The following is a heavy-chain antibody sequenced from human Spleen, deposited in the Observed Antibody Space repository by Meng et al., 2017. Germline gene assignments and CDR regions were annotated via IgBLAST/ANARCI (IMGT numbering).Heavy chain of an antibody. CDR2: INNDGDNR. Sequence: GESLKISCAASGFTFSTYAMSWVRQAPGKGLEWVSTINNDGDNRHYADSVKGRFIISRDNSKDTFYLQMNSLRAEDTAVYYCANDAGCTTGTMFDRWGQGTLVTVSS. J-gene: IGHJ5*02. CDR1: GFTFSTYA. D-gene: IGHD4-17*01. CDR3: ANDAGCTTGTMFDR. V-gene: IGHV3-23*05.